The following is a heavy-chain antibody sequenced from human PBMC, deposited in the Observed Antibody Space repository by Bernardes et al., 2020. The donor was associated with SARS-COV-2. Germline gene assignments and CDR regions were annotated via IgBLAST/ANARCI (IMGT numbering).Heavy chain of an antibody. V-gene: IGHV1-2*02. D-gene: IGHD1-26*01. CDR3: ARDLDRLYSGSRTDAFDI. Sequence: ASVKVSCKASGYTLSDYYMRWVRQAPGQGLEWMGWINTHSGGTNYAQKFQGRVTVTRDTSISTAYMELSRLTSDDTAVYYCARDLDRLYSGSRTDAFDIWGQGTMVTVSS. J-gene: IGHJ3*02. CDR2: INTHSGGT. CDR1: GYTLSDYY.